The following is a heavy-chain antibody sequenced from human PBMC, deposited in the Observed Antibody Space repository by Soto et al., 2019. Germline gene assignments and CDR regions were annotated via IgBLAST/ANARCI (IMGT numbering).Heavy chain of an antibody. Sequence: PSETLSLTCTVSGGSISSGGYYWSWIRQHPGKGLEWIGYIYYSGGTYYNPSLKSRVTISVDTSKNQFSLKLSSVTAADTAVYYCARTRPHYDSSGYYLDYWGQGTLVTVSS. J-gene: IGHJ4*02. CDR3: ARTRPHYDSSGYYLDY. V-gene: IGHV4-31*03. D-gene: IGHD3-22*01. CDR1: GGSISSGGYY. CDR2: IYYSGGT.